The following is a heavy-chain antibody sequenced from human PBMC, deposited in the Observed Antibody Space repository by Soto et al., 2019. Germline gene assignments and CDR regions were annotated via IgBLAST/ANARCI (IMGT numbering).Heavy chain of an antibody. V-gene: IGHV4-31*03. CDR1: GGSISSGNYY. D-gene: IGHD3-22*01. CDR2: IYYSGST. Sequence: SETLSLTCTVSGGSISSGNYYWSWIRQHPGKGLEWIGYIYYSGSTYYNPSLKSRVTISVDTSKNQFSLKLGSVTAADTAVYYCARTSYDSSGTAADPWGQGTLVTVSS. CDR3: ARTSYDSSGTAADP. J-gene: IGHJ5*02.